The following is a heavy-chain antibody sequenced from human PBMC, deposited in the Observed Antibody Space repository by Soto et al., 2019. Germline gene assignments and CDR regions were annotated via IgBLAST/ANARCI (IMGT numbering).Heavy chain of an antibody. CDR2: ISGSGGST. D-gene: IGHD3-9*01. CDR1: GFTFSSYA. Sequence: GGSLRLSCAASGFTFSSYAMSWVRQAPGKGLEWVSAISGSGGSTYYADSVKGRFTISRDNSKNTLYLQMNSLRAEDTAVYYCATDYDILTGYYFDYWGQGTLVTVSS. J-gene: IGHJ4*02. V-gene: IGHV3-23*01. CDR3: ATDYDILTGYYFDY.